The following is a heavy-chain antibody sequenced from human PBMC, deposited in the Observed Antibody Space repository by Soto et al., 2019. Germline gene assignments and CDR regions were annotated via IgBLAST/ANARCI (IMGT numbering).Heavy chain of an antibody. Sequence: ASETLSLTCTFSGCSISSSSYYWGWIRQPPGKGLEWIGSIYYSGSTYYNPSLKSRVTISVDTSKNQFSLKLSSVTAADTAVYYCARHKYNGRGPSAYGGQGTLVPVSS. CDR3: ARHKYNGRGPSAY. CDR2: IYYSGST. D-gene: IGHD2-8*01. V-gene: IGHV4-39*01. CDR1: GCSISSSSYY. J-gene: IGHJ4*02.